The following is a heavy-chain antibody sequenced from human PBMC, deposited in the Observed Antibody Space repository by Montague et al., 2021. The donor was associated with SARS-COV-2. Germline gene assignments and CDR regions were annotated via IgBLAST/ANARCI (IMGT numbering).Heavy chain of an antibody. CDR1: GGSFSAHW. CDR3: VRQGWDSWAPGW. V-gene: IGHV4-34*01. Sequence: SETLSLTCAVYGGSFSAHWWTWVRQPPGKGLEWIGEINSSGSTNYNPSLKSRVSISVDTSNNQFSLKLNTVTAADTALYYCVRQGWDSWAPGWWSQGSLVTVSS. CDR2: INSSGST. J-gene: IGHJ4*02. D-gene: IGHD1-26*01.